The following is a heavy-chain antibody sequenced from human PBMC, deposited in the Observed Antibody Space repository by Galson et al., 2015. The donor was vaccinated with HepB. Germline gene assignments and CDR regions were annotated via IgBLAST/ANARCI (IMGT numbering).Heavy chain of an antibody. D-gene: IGHD6-19*01. CDR1: GFTFSSYG. CDR2: IRYDGSNK. CDR3: AKAGERSSGFTDY. V-gene: IGHV3-30*02. Sequence: SLRLSCAASGFTFSSYGMHWVRQAPGKGLEWVAFIRYDGSNKYYADSVKGRFTISRDNSKNTLYLQMNSLRAEDTAVYYCAKAGERSSGFTDYWGQGTLVTVSS. J-gene: IGHJ4*02.